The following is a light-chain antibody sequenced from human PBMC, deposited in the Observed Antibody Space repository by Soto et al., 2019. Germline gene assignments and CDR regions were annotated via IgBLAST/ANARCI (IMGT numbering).Light chain of an antibody. CDR1: QSVRTN. CDR2: GAS. J-gene: IGKJ1*01. V-gene: IGKV3-15*01. CDR3: QQYTNRPPWM. Sequence: EIVMTQSPATLSGSPGERATLSCRASQSVRTNLAWYQQKPGQAPRLRIYGASTRATGIPARFSGSGSGTEFTLTISGLQCDDFAVYYCQQYTNRPPWMFSQGTKG.